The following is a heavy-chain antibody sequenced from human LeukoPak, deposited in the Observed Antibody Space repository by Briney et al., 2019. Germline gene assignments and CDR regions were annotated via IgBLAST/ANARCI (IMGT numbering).Heavy chain of an antibody. Sequence: ASVKVSCKASGYTFTGYCMHWVRQAPGQGLEWMGWINPNSGGTNYAQKFQGRVTMTRDTSISTAYMELSRLRSDDTAVYYCARDRSLHKIVYSSSPGGVFYWGQGTLVTVSS. CDR3: ARDRSLHKIVYSSSPGGVFY. CDR1: GYTFTGYC. D-gene: IGHD6-6*01. J-gene: IGHJ4*02. CDR2: INPNSGGT. V-gene: IGHV1-2*02.